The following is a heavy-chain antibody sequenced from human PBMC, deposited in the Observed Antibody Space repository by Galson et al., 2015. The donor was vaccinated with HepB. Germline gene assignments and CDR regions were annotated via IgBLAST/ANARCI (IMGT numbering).Heavy chain of an antibody. CDR3: ARVWQQLAYYYYGMDV. D-gene: IGHD6-13*01. CDR1: GYSISSGYY. J-gene: IGHJ6*02. Sequence: ETLSLTCTVSGYSISSGYYWGWIRQPPGKGLEWIGSIYHSGSTYYNPSLKSRVTISVDTSKNQFSLKLSSVTAADTAVYYCARVWQQLAYYYYGMDVWGQGTTVTVSS. CDR2: IYHSGST. V-gene: IGHV4-38-2*02.